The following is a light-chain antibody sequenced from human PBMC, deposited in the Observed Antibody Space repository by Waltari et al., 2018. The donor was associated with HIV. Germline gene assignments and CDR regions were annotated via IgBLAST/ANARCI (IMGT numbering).Light chain of an antibody. V-gene: IGLV1-44*01. J-gene: IGLJ2*01. CDR3: AAWDDSLNGVL. CDR1: STNIGANA. Sequence: QSVLNQPPPASGTPGQRVTITCSGNSTNIGANAVNWYQQLPGTAPKLLIYTYNERPSGVPDRFSGSKSGTSASLAISGLQSEDEADYYCAAWDDSLNGVLFGGGTKLTVL. CDR2: TYN.